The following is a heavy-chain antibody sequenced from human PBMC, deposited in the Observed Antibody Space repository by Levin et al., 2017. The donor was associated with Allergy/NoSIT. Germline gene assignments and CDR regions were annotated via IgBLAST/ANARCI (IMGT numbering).Heavy chain of an antibody. CDR2: ISSSSTYI. CDR1: GFSFDTYS. Sequence: GGSLRLSCAASGFSFDTYSFTWVRQAPGKGLEWVSSISSSSTYIYYADSVRGRFTISRDNAKKSLYLQMSSLRAEETAIYYCARDHGGSGGWYYFEYWGQGTLVTVSS. V-gene: IGHV3-21*01. D-gene: IGHD6-19*01. J-gene: IGHJ4*02. CDR3: ARDHGGSGGWYYFEY.